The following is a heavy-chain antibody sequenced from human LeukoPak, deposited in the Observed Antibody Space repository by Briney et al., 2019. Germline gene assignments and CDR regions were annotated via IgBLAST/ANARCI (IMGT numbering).Heavy chain of an antibody. CDR3: ARHGMFHSSCADY. CDR2: IDPSDSYT. D-gene: IGHD6-19*01. CDR1: GYSFTSHW. Sequence: GDSLKISCKGSGYSFTSHWISWVRQMPGKGLEWMGRIDPSDSYTNYSPSFQGHVSISVDKTISTAYLQWSSLKASDTAMYYCARHGMFHSSCADYWGQGTLVTVSS. J-gene: IGHJ4*02. V-gene: IGHV5-10-1*01.